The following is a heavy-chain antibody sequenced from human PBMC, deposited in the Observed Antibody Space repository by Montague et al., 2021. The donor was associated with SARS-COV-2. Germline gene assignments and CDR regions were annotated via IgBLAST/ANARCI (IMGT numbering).Heavy chain of an antibody. CDR2: IYFSGST. J-gene: IGHJ4*02. D-gene: IGHD2-2*01. CDR3: ASLAPAWNTD. V-gene: IGHV4-59*12. CDR1: GDSMTDSY. Sequence: SETLSLTCTVSGDSMTDSYWSWIRQPPGKGLEYIGYIYFSGSTNYNPSLKSRLTISVDTSKNQFSLKLSSVTAADTAVYFCASLAPAWNTDWGQGTLVTVSS.